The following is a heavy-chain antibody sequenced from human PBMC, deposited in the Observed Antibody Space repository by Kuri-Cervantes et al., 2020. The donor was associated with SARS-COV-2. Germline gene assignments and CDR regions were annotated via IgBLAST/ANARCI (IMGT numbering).Heavy chain of an antibody. CDR2: ISYDGSNK. J-gene: IGHJ2*01. V-gene: IGHV3-30*04. CDR3: ASELLWYFDL. CDR1: GFTFSSYA. D-gene: IGHD1-26*01. Sequence: GESLKISCAASGFTFSSYAMHWVRQAPGKGLEWVAVISYDGSNKYYADSVKGRFTISRDNSKNTLYLQMNSLRAEDTAVYYCASELLWYFDLWGRGNLVNVSS.